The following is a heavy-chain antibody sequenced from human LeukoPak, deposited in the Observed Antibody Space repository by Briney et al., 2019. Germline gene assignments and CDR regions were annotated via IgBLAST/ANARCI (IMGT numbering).Heavy chain of an antibody. D-gene: IGHD5-12*01. CDR1: DGFISRSSYY. CDR3: ARFFSGYNSYYYYGMDV. Sequence: SETLSLTCIVSDGFISRSSYYLGWIRQPPGKGPEWIGSISFSGNTYYNPSLNSRVTISVDTSKIRFSLKLRSVTAADTAVYYCARFFSGYNSYYYYGMDVWGQGTTVTVSS. J-gene: IGHJ6*02. V-gene: IGHV4-39*02. CDR2: ISFSGNT.